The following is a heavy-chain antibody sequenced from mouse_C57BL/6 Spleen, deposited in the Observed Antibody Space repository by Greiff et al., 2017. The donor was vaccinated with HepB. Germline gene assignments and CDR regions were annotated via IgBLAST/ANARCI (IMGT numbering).Heavy chain of an antibody. V-gene: IGHV1-81*01. D-gene: IGHD2-5*01. Sequence: QVQLQQSGAELARPGASVKLSCKASGYTFTGYGISWVKQRTGQGLEWIGEIYPRSGNTYYNEKFKGKATLTADKSSSTAYMELRSLTSEDSAVYFCASFYYSNYWFAYWGQGTLVTVSA. CDR3: ASFYYSNYWFAY. CDR1: GYTFTGYG. J-gene: IGHJ3*01. CDR2: IYPRSGNT.